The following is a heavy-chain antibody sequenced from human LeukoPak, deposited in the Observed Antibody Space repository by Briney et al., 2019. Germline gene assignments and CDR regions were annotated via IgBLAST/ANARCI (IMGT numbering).Heavy chain of an antibody. J-gene: IGHJ4*02. CDR2: IYSGGGT. Sequence: GGSLRLSCAASGFIVSNSYMSWVRQAPGKGLEWVSVIYSGGGTFYSESVKGRFTISRDNAKNSLYLQMNSLRVEDTAVYYCAKEGRSLQTYWGQGTLVTVSS. V-gene: IGHV3-53*01. CDR1: GFIVSNSY. CDR3: AKEGRSLQTY. D-gene: IGHD5-24*01.